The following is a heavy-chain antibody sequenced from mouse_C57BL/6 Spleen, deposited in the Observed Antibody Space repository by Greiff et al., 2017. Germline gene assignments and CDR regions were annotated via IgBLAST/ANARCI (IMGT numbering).Heavy chain of an antibody. Sequence: EVQLVESGGGLVKPGGSLNLSCAASGFTFSDYGMHWVRQAPEKGLEWVAYISSGSSTIYYADTVKGRFTISRDNAKNTLFLQMTSLRSEDTAMYYCARNDDGYYAFAYWGQGTLVTVSA. CDR2: ISSGSSTI. J-gene: IGHJ3*01. V-gene: IGHV5-17*01. D-gene: IGHD2-3*01. CDR3: ARNDDGYYAFAY. CDR1: GFTFSDYG.